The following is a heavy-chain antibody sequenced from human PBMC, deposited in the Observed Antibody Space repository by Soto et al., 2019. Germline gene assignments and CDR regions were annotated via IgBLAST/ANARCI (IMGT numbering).Heavy chain of an antibody. Sequence: EVQLVESGGGLVKPGGSRRLSCAASGFSFSSYSMNWVRQAPGKGLEWVSSISSSASHINYADSVKGRFTISRDNAKKSLYLQMNSLRAEDTAVYYCARGYTGYCSGGTCYWFDPWGQGTLVTVSS. CDR1: GFSFSSYS. D-gene: IGHD2-15*01. CDR3: ARGYTGYCSGGTCYWFDP. J-gene: IGHJ5*02. CDR2: ISSSASHI. V-gene: IGHV3-21*01.